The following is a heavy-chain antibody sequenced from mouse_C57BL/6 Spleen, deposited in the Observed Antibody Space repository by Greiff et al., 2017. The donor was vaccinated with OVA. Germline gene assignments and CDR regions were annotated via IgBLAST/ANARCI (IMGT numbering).Heavy chain of an antibody. CDR1: GFTFSSYT. CDR3: ARKGCGWFGY. J-gene: IGHJ2*01. CDR2: ISGGGGNT. Sequence: EVQVVESGGGLVKPGGSLKLSCAASGFTFSSYTMSWVRQTPEQRLEWVAPISGGGGNTYYPDSVKGRFTIYRYNAKNTLYLQMSSLRAEDTAWYYCARKGCGWFGYWGQGTTLTVSS. V-gene: IGHV5-9*01. D-gene: IGHD3-3*01.